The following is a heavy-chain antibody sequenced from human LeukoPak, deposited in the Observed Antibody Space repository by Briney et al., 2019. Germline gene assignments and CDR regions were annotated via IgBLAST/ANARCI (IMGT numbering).Heavy chain of an antibody. J-gene: IGHJ4*02. CDR3: ARAGTVVSLDS. D-gene: IGHD4-23*01. V-gene: IGHV4-30-4*01. Sequence: PSQTLSLTCTVSGGSISSGDYFWSWIRQPPGKGLEWIGYIYYSGSTYYNPSLKSRLTISLDTSKNQFSLKLSSVTAADTAVYYCARAGTVVSLDSWGQGALVTVSS. CDR1: GGSISSGDYF. CDR2: IYYSGST.